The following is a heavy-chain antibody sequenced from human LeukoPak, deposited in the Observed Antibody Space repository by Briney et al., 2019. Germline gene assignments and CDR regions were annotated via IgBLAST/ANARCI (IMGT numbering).Heavy chain of an antibody. CDR1: GGSFSGYY. CDR3: ARGAVTTMIVVVIRSTNWFDP. Sequence: PSETLSLTCAVYGGSFSGYYWSWMRQPPGKGLEWIGEINHSGSTNYNPSLKSRVTISVDTSKNQFSLKLSSVTAADTAVYYCARGAVTTMIVVVIRSTNWFDPWGQGTLVTVSS. V-gene: IGHV4-34*01. J-gene: IGHJ5*02. CDR2: INHSGST. D-gene: IGHD3-22*01.